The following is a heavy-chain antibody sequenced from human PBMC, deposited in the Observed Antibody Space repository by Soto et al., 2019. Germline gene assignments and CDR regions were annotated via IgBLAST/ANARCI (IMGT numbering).Heavy chain of an antibody. CDR2: INAGNGNT. CDR1: GYTFTSYA. CDR3: AGDNSTIFAYWFDP. J-gene: IGHJ5*02. V-gene: IGHV1-3*01. Sequence: ASVKVSCKASGYTFTSYAMHWVRQAPGQRLEWMGWINAGNGNTKYSQKFQGRVTITWDTSASTAYMELSSLRSEDTAVYYCAGDNSTIFAYWFDPWGQGTLVTVSS. D-gene: IGHD3-3*01.